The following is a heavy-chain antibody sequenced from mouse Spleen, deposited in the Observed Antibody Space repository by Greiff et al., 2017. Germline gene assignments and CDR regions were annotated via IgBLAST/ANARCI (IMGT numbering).Heavy chain of an antibody. CDR2: IDPANGNT. Sequence: EVKLQESGAELVKPGASVKLSCTASGFNIKDTYMHWVKQRPEQGLEWIGRIDPANGNTKYDPKFQGKATITADTSSNTAYLQLSSLTSEDTAVYYCAPYGNYDWFAYWGQGTLVTVSA. CDR3: APYGNYDWFAY. CDR1: GFNIKDTY. J-gene: IGHJ3*01. D-gene: IGHD2-1*01. V-gene: IGHV14-3*02.